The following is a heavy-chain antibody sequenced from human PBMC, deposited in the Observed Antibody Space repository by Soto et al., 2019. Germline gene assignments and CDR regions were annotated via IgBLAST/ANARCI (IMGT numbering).Heavy chain of an antibody. V-gene: IGHV3-15*01. CDR3: TTEDIVVVPAAIAGFYYYYYYMDV. Sequence: EVQLVESGGGLVKPGGSLRLSCAASGFTFSNAWMSWVRQAPGKGLEWVGRIKSKTDGGTTDYAAPVKGRFTISRDDSKNTLYLQMNSLKTEDTAVYYCTTEDIVVVPAAIAGFYYYYYYMDVWGKGTTVIVSS. CDR2: IKSKTDGGTT. D-gene: IGHD2-2*01. CDR1: GFTFSNAW. J-gene: IGHJ6*03.